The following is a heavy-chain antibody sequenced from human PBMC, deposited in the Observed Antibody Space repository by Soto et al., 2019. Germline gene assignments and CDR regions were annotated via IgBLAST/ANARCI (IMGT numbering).Heavy chain of an antibody. V-gene: IGHV4-59*01. D-gene: IGHD2-15*01. CDR3: ARGDCSGGSCYLGLQH. J-gene: IGHJ1*01. CDR2: IYYSGST. CDR1: GGSISSYY. Sequence: PSETLSLTCTVSGGSISSYYWSLIRQPPGKGLEWIGYIYYSGSTNYNPSLKSRVTISVDTSKNQFSLKLSSVTAADAAVYYCARGDCSGGSCYLGLQHWGQGTLVTVSS.